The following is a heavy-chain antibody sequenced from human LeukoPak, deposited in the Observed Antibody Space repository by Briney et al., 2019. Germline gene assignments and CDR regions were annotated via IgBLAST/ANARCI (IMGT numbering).Heavy chain of an antibody. CDR2: IIPIFGIA. CDR3: ARQGPTYYDSSGYYYAEDYYMDV. V-gene: IGHV1-69*10. J-gene: IGHJ6*03. D-gene: IGHD3-22*01. Sequence: SVKVSCKASGGTFSSNAISWVRQAPGQGLEWMGGIIPIFGIANYAQKLQDRVTITADKSTSTAYMELSSLRSEDTAVYYCARQGPTYYDSSGYYYAEDYYMDVWGKGTTVTVSS. CDR1: GGTFSSNA.